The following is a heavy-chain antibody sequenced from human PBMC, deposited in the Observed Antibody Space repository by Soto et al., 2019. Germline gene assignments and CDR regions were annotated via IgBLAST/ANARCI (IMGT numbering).Heavy chain of an antibody. CDR1: GGSIRNYY. V-gene: IGHV4-59*01. CDR2: FYYSGST. D-gene: IGHD1-1*01. CDR3: VRFRDWSSRCSPPYFDY. J-gene: IGHJ4*02. Sequence: QVHLQESGPGLVKPSETLSLTCTVSGGSIRNYYWSWIRQPPGKGLEWMGYFYYSGSTIYNPSLKSRVTMSVDTAKIQFSLKVRSVTAADTAVYYCVRFRDWSSRCSPPYFDYLGQGTLVTVAS.